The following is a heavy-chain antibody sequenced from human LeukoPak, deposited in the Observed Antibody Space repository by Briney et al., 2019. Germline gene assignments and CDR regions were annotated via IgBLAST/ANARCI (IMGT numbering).Heavy chain of an antibody. CDR1: GYSFISYG. D-gene: IGHD3-22*01. CDR3: ARDPTGSGGYYYATDY. Sequence: EASVKVSCKASGYSFISYGITWVRQAPGQGLEWMGWISAYNGNTNYAQKVQGRVNMTTDTSTSTAYMELRSLRSDDTAVYYCARDPTGSGGYYYATDYWGQGTLVTVSS. J-gene: IGHJ4*02. V-gene: IGHV1-18*01. CDR2: ISAYNGNT.